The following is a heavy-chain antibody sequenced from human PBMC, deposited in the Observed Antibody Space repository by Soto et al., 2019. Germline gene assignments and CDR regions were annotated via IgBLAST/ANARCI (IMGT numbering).Heavy chain of an antibody. CDR1: GGSISSSNW. D-gene: IGHD3-22*01. V-gene: IGHV4-4*02. Sequence: SETLSLTCAVSGGSISSSNWWSWVRQPPGKGLEWIGEIYHSGSTNYNPSLKSRVTISVDKSKNQFSLKLGSVTAADTAVYYCARRESYYDSSGYYYVGGFFDYWGQGTLVTVSS. CDR2: IYHSGST. CDR3: ARRESYYDSSGYYYVGGFFDY. J-gene: IGHJ4*02.